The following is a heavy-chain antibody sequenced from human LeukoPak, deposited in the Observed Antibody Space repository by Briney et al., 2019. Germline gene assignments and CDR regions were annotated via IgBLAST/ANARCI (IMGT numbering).Heavy chain of an antibody. CDR3: ARPRWDSSGAFDI. D-gene: IGHD6-25*01. J-gene: IGHJ3*02. CDR1: GGSISSSSYY. Sequence: SETLSLTCTVSGGSISSSSYYWGWIRQPPGKGLEWIGSIYYSGSTYYNPSLKSRVTISVDTSKNQFSLKLSSVTAADTAVYYCARPRWDSSGAFDIWGQGTMVTVSS. V-gene: IGHV4-39*07. CDR2: IYYSGST.